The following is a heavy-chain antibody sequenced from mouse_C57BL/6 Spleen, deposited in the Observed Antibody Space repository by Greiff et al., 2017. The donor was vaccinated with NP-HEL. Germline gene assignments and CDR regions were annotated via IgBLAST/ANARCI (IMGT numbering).Heavy chain of an antibody. CDR1: GYTFTSYW. Sequence: VQLQQPGAELVRPGSSVKLSCKASGYTFTSYWMDWVKQRPGQGLEWIGNIYPSDSEPHYNQKFKDKATLTVDKSSSTAYMQLSSLTSEDSAVYYGARRATGYDEVGVDYWGQGTTLTVSS. V-gene: IGHV1-61*01. D-gene: IGHD2-3*01. CDR2: IYPSDSEP. CDR3: ARRATGYDEVGVDY. J-gene: IGHJ2*01.